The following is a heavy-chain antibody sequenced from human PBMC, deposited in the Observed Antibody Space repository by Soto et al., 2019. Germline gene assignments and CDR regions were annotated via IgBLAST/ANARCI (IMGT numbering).Heavy chain of an antibody. CDR3: ARGLLYSSSWYDYFDY. CDR2: ISSSRSYI. CDR1: GFTFSSYS. Sequence: GGSLRLSCAASGFTFSSYSMNWFRRAPGKGLEWVSSISSSRSYIYYADAVKGRFTISRDNAKNSLYLPMNSLRAEDTSVYYCARGLLYSSSWYDYFDYRGQGTLVNVSS. D-gene: IGHD6-13*01. V-gene: IGHV3-21*01. J-gene: IGHJ4*02.